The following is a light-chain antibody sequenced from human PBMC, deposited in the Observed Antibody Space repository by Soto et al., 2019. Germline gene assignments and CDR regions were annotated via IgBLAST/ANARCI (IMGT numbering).Light chain of an antibody. J-gene: IGKJ4*01. CDR2: AAS. CDR3: QQVNSFPPT. Sequence: DIQMAQSPSSVSASVGDRVTISCRASQGISIWLAWYQQKPGKAPKLLVYAASNLQRGVPSRFSGSGSGTHFTLTISSLQPEYFATYYCQQVNSFPPTFGGGTKVEIK. V-gene: IGKV1-12*01. CDR1: QGISIW.